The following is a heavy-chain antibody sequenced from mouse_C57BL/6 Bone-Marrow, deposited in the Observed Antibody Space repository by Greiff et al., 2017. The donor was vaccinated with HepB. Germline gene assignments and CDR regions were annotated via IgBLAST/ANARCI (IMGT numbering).Heavy chain of an antibody. CDR3: VRHPTMVTTGFAY. Sequence: EVKLVESGGGLVQPKGSLKLSCAASGFSFNTYAMNWVRQAPGKGLEWVARIRSKSNNYATYYVDSVKDRFTISRDDSESMLYLQMNNLKTEDTAMYYCVRHPTMVTTGFAYWGQGTLVTVSA. CDR2: IRSKSNNYAT. D-gene: IGHD2-9*01. CDR1: GFSFNTYA. V-gene: IGHV10-1*01. J-gene: IGHJ3*01.